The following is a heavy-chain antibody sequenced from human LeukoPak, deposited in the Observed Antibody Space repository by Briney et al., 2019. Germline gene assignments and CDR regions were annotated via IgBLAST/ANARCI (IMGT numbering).Heavy chain of an antibody. Sequence: SETLSLTCAVSGYSISSGYYWGCIRQPPGKGLEWIATISHSGNTYYNPSLKSRLTISVDTSKNQFPLNLSSVTAADTAVYYCARATYYFDSRGYAHNWFDPWGQGTLVTVSS. CDR2: ISHSGNT. D-gene: IGHD3-22*01. CDR3: ARATYYFDSRGYAHNWFDP. CDR1: GYSISSGYY. V-gene: IGHV4-38-2*01. J-gene: IGHJ5*02.